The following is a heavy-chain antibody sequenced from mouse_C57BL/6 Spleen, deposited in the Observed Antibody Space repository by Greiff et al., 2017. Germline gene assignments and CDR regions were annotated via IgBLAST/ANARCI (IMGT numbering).Heavy chain of an antibody. CDR3: VRHPSYDYDLGRYAMDY. V-gene: IGHV10-1*01. J-gene: IGHJ4*01. Sequence: EVQLQQSGGGLVQPKGSLKLSCAASGFSFNTYAMNWVRQAPGKGLEWVARIRSKSNNYATYYADSVKDRFTISRDDSESMLYLQMNNLKTEDTAMYYCVRHPSYDYDLGRYAMDYWGQGTSVTVSS. CDR2: IRSKSNNYAT. CDR1: GFSFNTYA. D-gene: IGHD2-4*01.